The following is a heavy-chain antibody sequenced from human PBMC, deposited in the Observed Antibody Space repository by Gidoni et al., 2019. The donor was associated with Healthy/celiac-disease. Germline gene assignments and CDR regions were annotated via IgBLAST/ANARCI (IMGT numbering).Heavy chain of an antibody. J-gene: IGHJ4*02. D-gene: IGHD5-12*01. CDR2: IYSGGST. Sequence: EVQLVESGGGLIQPGGSLRLSCAASGFTVSSNYMSWVRQAPGKGLEWVSVIYSGGSTYYADSVKGRFTISRDNSKNTLYLQMNSLRAEDTAVYYCARVLMATPSTLDYWGQGTLVTVSS. V-gene: IGHV3-53*01. CDR3: ARVLMATPSTLDY. CDR1: GFTVSSNY.